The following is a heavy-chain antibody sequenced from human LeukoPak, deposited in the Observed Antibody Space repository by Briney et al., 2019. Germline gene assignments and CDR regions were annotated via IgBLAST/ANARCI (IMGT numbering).Heavy chain of an antibody. D-gene: IGHD3-3*01. Sequence: SETLSLTCAVYGGSFSSYYWSWIRQPPGKGLEWIGEINHSGSTNYNPSLKSRVTISVDTSKNQFSLNLSSVTAADTAVYYCSRSVRDFLDVSSVQYYHYYGMDVRGQGTTVTVSS. J-gene: IGHJ6*02. CDR2: INHSGST. V-gene: IGHV4-34*01. CDR1: GGSFSSYY. CDR3: SRSVRDFLDVSSVQYYHYYGMDV.